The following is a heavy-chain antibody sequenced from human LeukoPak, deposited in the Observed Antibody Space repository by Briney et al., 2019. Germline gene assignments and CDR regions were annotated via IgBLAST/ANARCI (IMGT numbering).Heavy chain of an antibody. V-gene: IGHV1-3*01. J-gene: IGHJ5*02. Sequence: ASVTVSCKASGYTFTTYAMHWVRQAPGQRLEWMGWINGDNGNTKYSQKFQGRVTITRDTAAYTVYMELRSLSSEDTAVYYCARAPYDILTGYSLNWFGPWGQGTLVTVSS. CDR3: ARAPYDILTGYSLNWFGP. CDR2: INGDNGNT. CDR1: GYTFTTYA. D-gene: IGHD3-9*01.